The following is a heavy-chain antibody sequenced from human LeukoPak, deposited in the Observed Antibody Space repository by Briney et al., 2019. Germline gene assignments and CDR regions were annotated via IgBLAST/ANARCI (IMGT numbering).Heavy chain of an antibody. D-gene: IGHD3-10*01. Sequence: ASVKVSCKASGGTFSSYVFIWVRQPPGQGLEWMGGIIPIFGTANYAQKFQGRVTITADKSTSTAYMELSSLRSEDTAVYYCARRRTYGSGTDYYYYYMDVWGKGTTVTVSS. CDR1: GGTFSSYV. CDR3: ARRRTYGSGTDYYYYYMDV. CDR2: IIPIFGTA. V-gene: IGHV1-69*06. J-gene: IGHJ6*03.